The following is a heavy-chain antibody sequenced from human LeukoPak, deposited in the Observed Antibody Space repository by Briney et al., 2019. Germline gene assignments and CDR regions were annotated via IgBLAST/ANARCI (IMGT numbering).Heavy chain of an antibody. J-gene: IGHJ4*02. D-gene: IGHD4-17*01. V-gene: IGHV3-30*02. CDR3: AKGGASVTRYVDY. CDR1: GFTFSRYG. CDR2: MWYDGTEK. Sequence: GGSLRLSCAASGFTFSRYGMHWVRQAPGKGLEWVSFMWYDGTEKYYVDSVKGRFTISRDNSKNTLYLQMNSLRPEDTAVYYCAKGGASVTRYVDYWGQGTLVTVSS.